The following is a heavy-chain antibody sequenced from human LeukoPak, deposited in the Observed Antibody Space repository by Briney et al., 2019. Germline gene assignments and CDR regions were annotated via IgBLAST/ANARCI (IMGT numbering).Heavy chain of an antibody. CDR2: IIPIFGTA. CDR1: GGTFSSYA. J-gene: IGHJ6*03. D-gene: IGHD1-1*01. V-gene: IGHV1-69*05. CDR3: ARGTSKLSYNWNDVGYYYYMDV. Sequence: SVKVSCKASGGTFSSYAISWVRQAPGQGLEWSGGIIPIFGTANYAQKFQGRVTITTDESTSTAYMELSSLRSEDTAVYYCARGTSKLSYNWNDVGYYYYMDVWGKGTTVTVSS.